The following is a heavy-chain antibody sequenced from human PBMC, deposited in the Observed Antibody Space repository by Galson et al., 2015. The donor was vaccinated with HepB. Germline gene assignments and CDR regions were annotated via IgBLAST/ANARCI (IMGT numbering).Heavy chain of an antibody. CDR1: GFTFSSYG. CDR2: IWYDGSNK. Sequence: SLRLSCAASGFTFSSYGMHWVRQAPGKGLEWVAVIWYDGSNKYYADSVKGRFTISRDNSKNTLYLQMNSLRAEDTAVYYCAKSARGSSWSFDCFDYWGQGTLVTVSS. D-gene: IGHD6-13*01. CDR3: AKSARGSSWSFDCFDY. J-gene: IGHJ4*02. V-gene: IGHV3-33*06.